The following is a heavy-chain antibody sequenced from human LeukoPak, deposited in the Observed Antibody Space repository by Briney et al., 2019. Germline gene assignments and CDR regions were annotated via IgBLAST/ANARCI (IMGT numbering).Heavy chain of an antibody. D-gene: IGHD5-24*01. CDR2: IYTSGST. V-gene: IGHV4-4*07. CDR1: GGSISSYY. Sequence: SETLSLTCPVSGGSISSYYWSWIRQPASKGLEWIGRIYTSGSTNFSPSLKSRVTMSVDTSKNQFSLKLSSVTAADTAVYYCARWRDDYFDYWGQGTLVTVSS. CDR3: ARWRDDYFDY. J-gene: IGHJ4*02.